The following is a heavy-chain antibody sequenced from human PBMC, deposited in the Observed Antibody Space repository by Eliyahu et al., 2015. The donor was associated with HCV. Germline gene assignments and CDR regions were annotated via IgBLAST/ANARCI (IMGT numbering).Heavy chain of an antibody. CDR3: ARVYDSREGYFDY. CDR2: ISSSSSYT. V-gene: IGHV3-11*05. D-gene: IGHD3-22*01. Sequence: QVQLVESGGGLVKPGGSLRLSCAASGFTFSDYYMSWIRQAPGKGLGWVSYISSSSSYTNYADSVKGRFTISRDNAKNSLYLQMNSLRAEDTAVYYCARVYDSREGYFDYWGQGTLVTVSS. J-gene: IGHJ4*02. CDR1: GFTFSDYY.